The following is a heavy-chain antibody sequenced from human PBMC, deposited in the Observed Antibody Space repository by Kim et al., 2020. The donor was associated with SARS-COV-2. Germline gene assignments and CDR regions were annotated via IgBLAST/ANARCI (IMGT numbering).Heavy chain of an antibody. J-gene: IGHJ6*01. Sequence: GGSLRLSCAASGFTFSSYAMSWVRQAPGKGLEWVSVIYSGGSSTYYADSVKGRFTISRDNSKNTLYLQMNSLRAEDTAVYYCAKCSGILRYFYWLSNYY. CDR1: GFTFSSYA. CDR3: AKCSGILRYFYWLSNYY. CDR2: IYSGGSST. D-gene: IGHD3-9*01. V-gene: IGHV3-23*03.